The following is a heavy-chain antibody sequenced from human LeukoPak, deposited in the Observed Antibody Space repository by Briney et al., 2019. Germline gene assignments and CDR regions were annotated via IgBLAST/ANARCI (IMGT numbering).Heavy chain of an antibody. V-gene: IGHV4-59*01. CDR1: GGSMSSYY. CDR3: ARTLGYSKGKSWFDP. CDR2: IYYSGTT. D-gene: IGHD6-13*01. J-gene: IGHJ5*02. Sequence: PSETLSLTCTVSGGSMSSYYWSWIRQPPGKGLEWIGYIYYSGTTNYNPSLKSRVTISVDTSKNQFSLKLSSVTAADTAVYYCARTLGYSKGKSWFDPWGQGTLVTVSS.